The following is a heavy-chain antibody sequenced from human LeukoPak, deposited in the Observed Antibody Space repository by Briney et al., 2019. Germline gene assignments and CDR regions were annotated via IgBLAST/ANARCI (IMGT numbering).Heavy chain of an antibody. V-gene: IGHV1-18*01. D-gene: IGHD6-19*01. Sequence: ASVKVSCKASGYTFTSYGISWVRQAPGQGLEWMGRISAYNGNTNYAQKLQGRVTMTTDTSTSTAYMELRSLRSEDTAVYYCARGVSVAGTDWFDPWGQGTLVTVSS. J-gene: IGHJ5*02. CDR1: GYTFTSYG. CDR2: ISAYNGNT. CDR3: ARGVSVAGTDWFDP.